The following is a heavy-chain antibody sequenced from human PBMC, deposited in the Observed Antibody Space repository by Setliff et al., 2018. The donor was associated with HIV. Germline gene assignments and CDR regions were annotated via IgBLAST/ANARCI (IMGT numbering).Heavy chain of an antibody. CDR3: ARLGAEDFSDYDWVDY. Sequence: PSETLSLTCAVYGGSFSGYYWSWIRQPPGKGREWIGEINHSGDTNYNPSLKSRVTIAVDTSKNQFSLNLNSVTAADTAVYYCARLGAEDFSDYDWVDYWGQGTLVTVSS. CDR2: INHSGDT. V-gene: IGHV4-34*01. J-gene: IGHJ4*02. CDR1: GGSFSGYY. D-gene: IGHD5-12*01.